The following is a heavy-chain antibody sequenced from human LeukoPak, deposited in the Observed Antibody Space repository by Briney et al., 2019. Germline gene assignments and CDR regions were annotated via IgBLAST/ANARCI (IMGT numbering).Heavy chain of an antibody. CDR2: ISSSSTI. V-gene: IGHV3-48*01. J-gene: IGHJ4*02. CDR3: ARLGDIVVVPAIDY. D-gene: IGHD2-2*01. CDR1: GFTFSSYS. Sequence: PGGSLRLSCAASGFTFSSYSMNWVRQAPGKGLEWVSYISSSSTIYYADSVKGRFTISRDNAKNSLYLQMNSLRAEDTAVYYCARLGDIVVVPAIDYWGQGTLVTVSS.